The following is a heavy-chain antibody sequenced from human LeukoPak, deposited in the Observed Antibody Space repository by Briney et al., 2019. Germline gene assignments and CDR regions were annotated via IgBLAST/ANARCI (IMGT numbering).Heavy chain of an antibody. Sequence: PSETLSLTCAVYGGSFSGYYWSWIRQPPGKGLEWIGEINHSGSTNYNPPLKSRVTISVDTSKNQFSLNLSSVTAADTAVYFCARDEGSSYPFDYWGQGTLVTVSS. D-gene: IGHD2-2*01. CDR3: ARDEGSSYPFDY. CDR1: GGSFSGYY. V-gene: IGHV4-34*01. CDR2: INHSGST. J-gene: IGHJ4*02.